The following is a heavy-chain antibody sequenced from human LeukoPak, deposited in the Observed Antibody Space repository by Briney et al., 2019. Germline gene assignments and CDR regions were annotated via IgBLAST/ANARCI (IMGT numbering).Heavy chain of an antibody. J-gene: IGHJ4*02. Sequence: GGSVRLSCAASGFTFSDYYISWIRQAPGEGLEWVSYISSSGSTIYYADSVKGRFTISRDNAKNSLYLQMNSLRAEDTAVYYCARQLELLEGEYYFDYWGQGTLVTVSS. CDR2: ISSSGSTI. CDR1: GFTFSDYY. CDR3: ARQLELLEGEYYFDY. V-gene: IGHV3-11*01. D-gene: IGHD1-7*01.